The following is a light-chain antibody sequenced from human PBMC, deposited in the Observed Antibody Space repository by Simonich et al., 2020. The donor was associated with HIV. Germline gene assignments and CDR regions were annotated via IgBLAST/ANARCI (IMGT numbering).Light chain of an antibody. CDR1: QSVNTN. CDR2: AAS. CDR3: QQYNTWVSIT. J-gene: IGKJ5*01. Sequence: ILMTQSPVTLSVSPVERATLSCRASQSVNTNVALYQQKPGQAPRLLIYAASTRATGIPARFSASGSGTEFTLTISSIQSEDFAVYYFQQYNTWVSITFGQGTRLEMK. V-gene: IGKV3-15*01.